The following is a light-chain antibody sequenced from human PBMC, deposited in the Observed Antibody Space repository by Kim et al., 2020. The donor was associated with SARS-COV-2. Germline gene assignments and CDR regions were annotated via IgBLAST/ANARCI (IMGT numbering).Light chain of an antibody. CDR1: NIGNRG. Sequence: SYELTQPPSLSVTPGQSATLTCGGDNIGNRGVQWYQQRSGQAPRLVILCDRDRPSGRPERVAASNPGGNTATLIISRVEAADEAHYYCQVGDSIADHPVFGGGTQLTVL. J-gene: IGLJ3*02. CDR3: QVGDSIADHPV. CDR2: CDR. V-gene: IGLV3-21*01.